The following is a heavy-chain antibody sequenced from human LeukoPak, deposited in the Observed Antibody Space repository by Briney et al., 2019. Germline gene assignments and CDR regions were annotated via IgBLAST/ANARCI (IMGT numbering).Heavy chain of an antibody. CDR3: ARDPLYGSGSCFFDF. V-gene: IGHV1-2*02. CDR2: INPNSGGT. D-gene: IGHD3-10*01. J-gene: IGHJ4*02. Sequence: ASVKVSCKASGYTFTGYYIHWVRQAPGQGLEWMGWINPNSGGTNYVQKFQGRVTMTRDTSISTAYMELSRLRSDDTAVYYCARDPLYGSGSCFFDFWGQGTLVTVSS. CDR1: GYTFTGYY.